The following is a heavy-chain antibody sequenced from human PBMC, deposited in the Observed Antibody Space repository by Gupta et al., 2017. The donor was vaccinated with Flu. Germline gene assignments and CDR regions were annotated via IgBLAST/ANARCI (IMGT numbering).Heavy chain of an antibody. CDR1: GGSISSSSYY. CDR3: ARPNIPAAPISAYIY. Sequence: QLQLQESGPGLVKPSQTLSLTCTVSGGSISSSSYYWGWIRQPPGKGLEWIGSISYSGSTSYNPSLKSRVTLSVDTSKNQFSLKLSSVTAADTAVYYCARPNIPAAPISAYIYWGQGTLVTVSS. V-gene: IGHV4-39*01. J-gene: IGHJ4*02. CDR2: ISYSGST. D-gene: IGHD2-2*01.